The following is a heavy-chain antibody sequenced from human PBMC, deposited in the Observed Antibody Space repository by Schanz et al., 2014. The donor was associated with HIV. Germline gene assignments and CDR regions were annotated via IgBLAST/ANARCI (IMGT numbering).Heavy chain of an antibody. D-gene: IGHD3-9*01. V-gene: IGHV4-59*13. J-gene: IGHJ5*02. CDR1: SASMSFYY. CDR2: VYYTGTT. CDR3: ARLNPLYDLLTGYYTTGWFDP. Sequence: QVQLQESGPRLVKASETLSLNCTVSSASMSFYYWTWIRQSPGRPLEWIGYVYYTGTTNYNPSLKSRVTISIDAYKKQFSLKVASVTPADTAVYYCARLNPLYDLLTGYYTTGWFDPWGQGTLVTVSS.